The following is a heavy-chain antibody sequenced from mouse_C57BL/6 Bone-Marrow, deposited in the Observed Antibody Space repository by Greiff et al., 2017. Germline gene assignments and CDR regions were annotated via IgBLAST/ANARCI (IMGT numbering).Heavy chain of an antibody. CDR1: EYEFPSHD. J-gene: IGHJ4*01. Sequence: EVKLVESGGGLVQPGESLKLSCESNEYEFPSHDMSWVRKTPEKRLELVAAINSDGGSTYYPDTMERRFIISRDNTKKTLYLQMSSLRSEDTALYYCARQFITTVVATWARDYWGQGTSVTVSS. D-gene: IGHD1-1*01. CDR3: ARQFITTVVATWARDY. V-gene: IGHV5-2*01. CDR2: INSDGGST.